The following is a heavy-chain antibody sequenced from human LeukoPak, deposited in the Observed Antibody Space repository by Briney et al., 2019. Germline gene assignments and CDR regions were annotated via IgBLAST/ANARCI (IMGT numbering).Heavy chain of an antibody. CDR1: GGSISSYY. Sequence: SETLSLTCTVSGGSISSYYWSWIRQPPGKGLEWIGFIYYSGSTNYNPSLKIRVTISVDTSKNQFSLKLSSVAAADTAVYYCASTRQGIFDYWGQGTLVTVSS. V-gene: IGHV4-59*12. CDR3: ASTRQGIFDY. D-gene: IGHD2-2*01. J-gene: IGHJ4*02. CDR2: IYYSGST.